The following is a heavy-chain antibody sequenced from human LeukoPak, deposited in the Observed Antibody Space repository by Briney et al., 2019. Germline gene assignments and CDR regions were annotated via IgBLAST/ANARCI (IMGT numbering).Heavy chain of an antibody. CDR1: GYTFTSYA. D-gene: IGHD3-3*01. J-gene: IGHJ4*02. CDR2: IIPIFGTA. Sequence: SVKISCKASGYTFTSYAISWVRQAPGQGLEWMGGIIPIFGTANYAQKFQGRVTITADESTSTAYMELSSLRPEDTAVYYCARDGGRQYYFDYWGQGTLVTVSS. CDR3: ARDGGRQYYFDY. V-gene: IGHV1-69*13.